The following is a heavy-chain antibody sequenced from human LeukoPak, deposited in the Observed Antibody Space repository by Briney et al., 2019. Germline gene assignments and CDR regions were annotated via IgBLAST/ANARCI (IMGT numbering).Heavy chain of an antibody. CDR2: IHHAGST. D-gene: IGHD6-19*01. J-gene: IGHJ5*02. CDR1: DYYISSGHY. Sequence: SETLSLTCTVSDYYISSGHYWGWIRQPPGKGLEWIGNIHHAGSTYYNPSLKSRVTISVDTSKNQFSLKLSSVTAADTAVYYCARHTSPVAGTRLNRFDPWGQGTLVTVSS. CDR3: ARHTSPVAGTRLNRFDP. V-gene: IGHV4-38-2*02.